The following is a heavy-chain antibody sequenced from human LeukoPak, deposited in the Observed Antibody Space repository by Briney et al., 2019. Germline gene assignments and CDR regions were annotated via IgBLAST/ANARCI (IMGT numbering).Heavy chain of an antibody. CDR1: GFSFRSYS. CDR2: ITGSSSYI. CDR3: ARDRLEGGETFDS. Sequence: KAGGSLRLSCAASGFSFRSYSMDWVRQAPGKGLEWVSSITGSSSYISYADSVKGRFTISRDNAETSLFLQMNSLSPEDTAVYFCARDRLEGGETFDSWGQGTLVTVSS. D-gene: IGHD1-1*01. J-gene: IGHJ4*02. V-gene: IGHV3-21*01.